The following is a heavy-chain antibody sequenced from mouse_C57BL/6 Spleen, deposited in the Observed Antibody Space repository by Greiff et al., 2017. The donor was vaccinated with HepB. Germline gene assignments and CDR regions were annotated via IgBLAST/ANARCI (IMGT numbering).Heavy chain of an antibody. CDR1: GYTFTSYW. CDR3: ARSFYYSNRNYYAMDY. V-gene: IGHV1-53*01. CDR2: INPSNGGT. D-gene: IGHD2-5*01. Sequence: VQLQQPGTELVKPGASVKLSCKASGYTFTSYWMHWVKQRPGQGLEWIGNINPSNGGTNYNEKFKSKATLTVDKSSSTAYMQLSSLTSEDSAVYYCARSFYYSNRNYYAMDYWGQGTSVTVSS. J-gene: IGHJ4*01.